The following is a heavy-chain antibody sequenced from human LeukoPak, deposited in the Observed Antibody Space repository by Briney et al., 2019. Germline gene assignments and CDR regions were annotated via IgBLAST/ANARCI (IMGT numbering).Heavy chain of an antibody. J-gene: IGHJ3*02. CDR1: GFTFSSYS. V-gene: IGHV3-48*01. CDR2: IPRSGSNI. Sequence: GGSLRLSCAASGFTFSSYSMNWVRQAPGKGLEWVSYIPRSGSNIHYADSVKGRFTISRDNAKNSLYPQMNSLRAEDTAVYYCVGDKSYAFDIWGQGTTVTVSS. CDR3: VGDKSYAFDI.